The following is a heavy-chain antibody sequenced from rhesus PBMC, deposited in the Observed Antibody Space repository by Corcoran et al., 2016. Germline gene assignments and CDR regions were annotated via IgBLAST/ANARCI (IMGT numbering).Heavy chain of an antibody. CDR1: GYTFTDYY. CDR3: ARAREYLDFFDV. D-gene: IGHD3-3*01. Sequence: QVQLVQSGAEVKKPGSSVKVSCKASGYTFTDYYMHWVRQAPRQGLERKGWINPYNGNTKYAQKCQGRVTMTRDTSTSTAYMELSSLRSEDTAVYYCARAREYLDFFDVWGPGVLVTVSS. CDR2: INPYNGNT. V-gene: IGHV1S2*01. J-gene: IGHJ5-1*01.